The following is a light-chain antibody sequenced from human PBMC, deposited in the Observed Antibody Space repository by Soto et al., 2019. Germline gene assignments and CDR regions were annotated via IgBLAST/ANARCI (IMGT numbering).Light chain of an antibody. Sequence: DVVMTQSPLSLPVTLGQPAAISCRSSQSLLYSKGNTYLNWLQQRPGHSPRPLIYQVSNPDSGVPDIFSGSGSGIDFLLKISRVEAEDGGVYYCMQGIHMLFTVGQGTKLQIK. CDR1: QSLLYSKGNTY. V-gene: IGKV2-30*01. J-gene: IGKJ2*01. CDR3: MQGIHMLFT. CDR2: QVS.